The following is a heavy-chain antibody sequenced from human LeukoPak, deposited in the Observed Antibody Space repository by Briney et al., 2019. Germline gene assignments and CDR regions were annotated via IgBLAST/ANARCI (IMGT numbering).Heavy chain of an antibody. V-gene: IGHV3-23*01. CDR3: AKDDYSYYAMDV. Sequence: GGSLRLSCAASGFAFSSYAMSWVRQAAGKGLEWVSTISGNGRSTYYADSVKGRFTISRDNSKNTVSLQMNSLRAEDTAIYYCAKDDYSYYAMDVWGRGTTVTVSS. CDR2: ISGNGRST. CDR1: GFAFSSYA. J-gene: IGHJ6*02.